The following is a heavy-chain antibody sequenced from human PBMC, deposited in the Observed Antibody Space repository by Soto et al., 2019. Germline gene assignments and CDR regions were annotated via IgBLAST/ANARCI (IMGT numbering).Heavy chain of an antibody. D-gene: IGHD1-26*01. CDR3: TRTLVGANLVYAL. J-gene: IGHJ4*02. Sequence: LRLSCTASGFTFGAYAMSWVRQAPGKGLEWVGFIRSKAYGGTTEYAASVKGRFTISRDDSKSIAYLQMNSLKTEDTAVYYCTRTLVGANLVYALWGQGTLVTVSS. V-gene: IGHV3-49*04. CDR2: IRSKAYGGTT. CDR1: GFTFGAYA.